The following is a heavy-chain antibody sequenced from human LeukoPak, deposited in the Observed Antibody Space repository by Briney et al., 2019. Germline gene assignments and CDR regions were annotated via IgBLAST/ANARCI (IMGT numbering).Heavy chain of an antibody. CDR1: GFSLRRYW. D-gene: IGHD4-17*01. Sequence: PGGSLRLSCTASGFSLRRYWMHWVRQAPGKGLVWVSRINSDGSSTNYADSVKGRFTISRDNAKSTLFLEMNSLRAEDTAVYYCATGDGDSRYYFDSWGQGTQVTVSS. CDR3: ATGDGDSRYYFDS. J-gene: IGHJ4*02. V-gene: IGHV3-74*01. CDR2: INSDGSST.